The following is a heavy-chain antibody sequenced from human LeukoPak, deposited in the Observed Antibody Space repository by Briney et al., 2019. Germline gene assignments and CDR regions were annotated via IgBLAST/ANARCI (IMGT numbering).Heavy chain of an antibody. CDR1: GGSFSGYY. J-gene: IGHJ6*03. CDR2: INHSGST. D-gene: IGHD3-22*01. Sequence: SETLSLTCAVYGGSFSGYYWSWIRQPPGKGLEWIGEINHSGSTNYDPSLKSRVTISVDTSKDQFSLKLSSVTAADTAVYYCARRLYYYDSSGYYGFVGYYYYYMDVWGKGTTVTVSS. CDR3: ARRLYYYDSSGYYGFVGYYYYYMDV. V-gene: IGHV4-34*01.